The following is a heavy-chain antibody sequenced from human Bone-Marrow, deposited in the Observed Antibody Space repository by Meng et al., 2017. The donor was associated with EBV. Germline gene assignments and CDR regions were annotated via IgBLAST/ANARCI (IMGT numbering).Heavy chain of an antibody. D-gene: IGHD3-22*01. CDR1: GFTFSTYS. J-gene: IGHJ4*02. V-gene: IGHV3-21*01. Sequence: EVQLVESGGXLVKPGXSLRLSCAASGFTFSTYSMNWVRQAPGKGLEWVSSISSDSSYIHYADSVKGRFTISRDNAKNSLYLQTNSLRAEDTAVYYCARDRSYYDSSGYYYISWFDYGGQGTLVTVSS. CDR2: ISSDSSYI. CDR3: ARDRSYYDSSGYYYISWFDY.